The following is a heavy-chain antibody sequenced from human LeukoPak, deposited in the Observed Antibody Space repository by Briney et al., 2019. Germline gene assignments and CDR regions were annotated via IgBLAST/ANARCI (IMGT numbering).Heavy chain of an antibody. CDR3: ARDARGYSYIDY. J-gene: IGHJ4*02. D-gene: IGHD5-18*01. Sequence: RTSETLSLTCTVSGGSISGSSYYWGWIRQPPGKGLEWIGSIYYSGSTYYNPSLKSRVTISVDTSKNQFSLKLSSVTAADTAVYYCARDARGYSYIDYWGQGTLATVSS. CDR1: GGSISGSSYY. CDR2: IYYSGST. V-gene: IGHV4-39*07.